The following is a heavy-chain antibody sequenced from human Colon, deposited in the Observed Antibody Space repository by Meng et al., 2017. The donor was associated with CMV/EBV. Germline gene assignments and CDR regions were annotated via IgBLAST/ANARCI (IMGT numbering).Heavy chain of an antibody. Sequence: SCAAFGFTFSDYWIHWVRQTPGKGLVWVSRINRDGSTTNYADSVKGRFTVSRDNAKDTLYLQMNSLRAEDTAVYYCARAAPSGSYDFWGQGTLVTVSS. CDR1: GFTFSDYW. CDR2: INRDGSTT. J-gene: IGHJ4*02. D-gene: IGHD1-26*01. CDR3: ARAAPSGSYDF. V-gene: IGHV3-74*01.